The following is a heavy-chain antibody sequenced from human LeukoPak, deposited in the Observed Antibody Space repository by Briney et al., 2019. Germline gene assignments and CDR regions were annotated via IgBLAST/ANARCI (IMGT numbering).Heavy chain of an antibody. J-gene: IGHJ4*02. CDR2: MNPNSGNT. V-gene: IGHV1-8*01. CDR1: GYTFTSYD. CDR3: ARRGHKRGVISISY. D-gene: IGHD3-22*01. Sequence: ASVKVSCKASGYTFTSYDMNWVRQATGQGLEWMGWMNPNSGNTGYAQKFQGRVTMTRNTSISTAYMELSSLRSEDTAVYYCARRGHKRGVISISYWGQGTLVTVSS.